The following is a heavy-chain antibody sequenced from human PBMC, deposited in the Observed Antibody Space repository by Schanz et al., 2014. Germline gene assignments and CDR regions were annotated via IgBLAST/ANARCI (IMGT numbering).Heavy chain of an antibody. CDR1: GYTFTAYY. CDR2: INPDSGGT. CDR3: AREGTVIRGLSGWFDP. D-gene: IGHD3-10*01. V-gene: IGHV1-2*02. J-gene: IGHJ5*02. Sequence: QVQLLQSGAEVKKPGASVKVSCKASGYTFTAYYMHWVRQAPGQGLEWMGWINPDSGGTNYAQKFQGRVTMTRDMSINTAYMELSRLRSDDTAVYYCAREGTVIRGLSGWFDPWGQGTLVTVSS.